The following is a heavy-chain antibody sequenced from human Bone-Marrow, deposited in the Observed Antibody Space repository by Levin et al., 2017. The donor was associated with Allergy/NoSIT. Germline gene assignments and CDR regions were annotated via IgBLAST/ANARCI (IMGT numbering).Heavy chain of an antibody. CDR3: ARQRYSGSYPYYFDY. CDR2: IYYSGST. Sequence: SETLSLTCTVSGGSISNSYYYWGWIRQPPGKGLDWIGSIYYSGSTYYNPSLKSRVTISVDTSKTQFSLRLSSVTAADTAVYYCARQRYSGSYPYYFDYWGQGTLVTVSS. V-gene: IGHV4-39*01. CDR1: GGSISNSYYY. D-gene: IGHD1-26*01. J-gene: IGHJ4*02.